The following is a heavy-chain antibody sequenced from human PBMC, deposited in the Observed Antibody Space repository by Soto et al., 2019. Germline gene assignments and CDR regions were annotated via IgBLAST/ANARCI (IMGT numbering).Heavy chain of an antibody. CDR3: ARDSYIYYSYYGMDV. V-gene: IGHV1-18*01. J-gene: IGHJ6*02. CDR1: GYTFTSYG. Sequence: AASVKVSCKASGYTFTSYGISWVRQAPGQGLEWMGWISAYNGNTNYAQKLQGRVTMTTDTSTSTAYMELRSLRSDDTAVYYCARDSYIYYSYYGMDVWGQGTTVTVSS. D-gene: IGHD1-20*01. CDR2: ISAYNGNT.